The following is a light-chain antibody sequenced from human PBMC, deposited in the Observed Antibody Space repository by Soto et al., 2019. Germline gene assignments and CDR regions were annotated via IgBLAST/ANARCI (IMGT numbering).Light chain of an antibody. CDR3: KQYGSSRWT. CDR2: GAY. CDR1: QSVSSSY. J-gene: IGKJ1*01. Sequence: EIVFAPSPGTPSLSPGERAPLSCRASQSVSSSYLAWYQQKPGQAHRLLIYGAYSRATGIQDRFSGSGSGTDFTLTIRRLEPEDFAVYYCKQYGSSRWTFGQGTKVDIK. V-gene: IGKV3-20*01.